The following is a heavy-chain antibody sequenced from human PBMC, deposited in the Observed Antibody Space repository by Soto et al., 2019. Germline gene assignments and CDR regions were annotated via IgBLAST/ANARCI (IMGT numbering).Heavy chain of an antibody. J-gene: IGHJ4*02. Sequence: QVPLVQSGAEVEKPGASVKVSCKASGYTFTDYGISWVRQAPGQGLQWMGWITAFNGNTKYAQQFQGRVTMTTDTSTSTAYMELRSLESADTAVYYCARISQSDFWSGYYYFFDYWGQGTLVTVSS. CDR1: GYTFTDYG. D-gene: IGHD3-3*01. V-gene: IGHV1-18*01. CDR3: ARISQSDFWSGYYYFFDY. CDR2: ITAFNGNT.